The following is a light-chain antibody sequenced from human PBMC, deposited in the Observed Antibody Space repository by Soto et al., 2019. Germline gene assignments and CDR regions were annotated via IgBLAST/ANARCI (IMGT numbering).Light chain of an antibody. CDR1: RSVSSC. CDR3: QHLIYWPPRLT. V-gene: IGKV3-11*01. J-gene: IGKJ4*01. CDR2: YAS. Sequence: EIVLTQSPATLSLSPGERATLSCGASRSVSSCLAWYQPKPGHAPSLLIYYASYRATGIPSRFSGSGSGTDFTLTISSLELEDFAVYYCQHLIYWPPRLTFGGWIKVEIK.